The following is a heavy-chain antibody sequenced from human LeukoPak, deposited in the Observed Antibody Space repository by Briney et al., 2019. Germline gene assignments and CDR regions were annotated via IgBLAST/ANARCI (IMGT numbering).Heavy chain of an antibody. D-gene: IGHD7-27*01. CDR2: MRHDGTDQ. CDR3: AKDGNWASVS. J-gene: IGHJ5*02. Sequence: GGSLRLSCVGSGFTFSVHWVCQVPGKGLEWLTFMRHDGTDQHYADSVRGRFTISRDNSKNTVYLQMNSLRPEDTALYYCAKDGNWASVSWGQGTLVTVSS. V-gene: IGHV3-30*02. CDR1: GFTFS.